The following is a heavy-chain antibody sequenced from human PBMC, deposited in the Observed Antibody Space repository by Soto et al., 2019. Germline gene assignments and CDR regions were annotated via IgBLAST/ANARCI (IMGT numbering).Heavy chain of an antibody. CDR1: GFTFSSYA. CDR3: ARTWDYYYYGMDV. Sequence: GALRLSCAASGFTFSSYAMSWVRQAPGKGLEWVSAISGSGGSTYYADSVKGRFTISRDNSKNTLYLQMNSLRAEDTAVYYCARTWDYYYYGMDVWGQGTTVTVSS. CDR2: ISGSGGST. V-gene: IGHV3-23*01. J-gene: IGHJ6*02. D-gene: IGHD3-16*01.